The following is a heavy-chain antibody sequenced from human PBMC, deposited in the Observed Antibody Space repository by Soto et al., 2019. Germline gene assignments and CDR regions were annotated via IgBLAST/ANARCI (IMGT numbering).Heavy chain of an antibody. J-gene: IGHJ5*02. CDR2: IYYSGST. D-gene: IGHD1-26*01. CDR1: GGSVSSGSYY. V-gene: IGHV4-61*01. Sequence: PSETLSLTCTVSGGSVSSGSYYWSWIRQPPGKGLEWIGYIYYSGSTNYNPSLKSRVTISVDTSKNQFSLKLSSVSAADTAVYYCARASVGAIPYNWFDPWGQGTLVTVSS. CDR3: ARASVGAIPYNWFDP.